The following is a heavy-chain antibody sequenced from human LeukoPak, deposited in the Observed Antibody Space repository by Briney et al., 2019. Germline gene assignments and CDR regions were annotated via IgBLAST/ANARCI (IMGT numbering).Heavy chain of an antibody. J-gene: IGHJ4*02. D-gene: IGHD2-2*01. CDR3: ARVSTGDIVVVPAKYYFDY. CDR2: IYHSGST. CDR1: GYSISSGYY. V-gene: IGHV4-38-2*02. Sequence: SETLSLTCTVSGYSISSGYYWGWIRQPPGKGLEGIGSIYHSGSTYYNPSLKSRVTISVDTSKNQFSLKLSSVTAADTAVYYCARVSTGDIVVVPAKYYFDYWGQGTLVTVSS.